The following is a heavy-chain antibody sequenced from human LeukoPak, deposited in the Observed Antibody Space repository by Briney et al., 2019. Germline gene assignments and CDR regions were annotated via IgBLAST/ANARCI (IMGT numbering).Heavy chain of an antibody. CDR3: ARVTSSSWYYYFDY. D-gene: IGHD6-13*01. CDR2: ISRSSSDI. Sequence: GGSLRLSCAATGFTFSSYDMNWVRQAPGKGLEWVSSISRSSSDIYYADSVKGRFTISRDNAKNSLYLQMNSLRAEDTAVYYCARVTSSSWYYYFDYWGQGTLVTVSS. J-gene: IGHJ4*02. V-gene: IGHV3-21*01. CDR1: GFTFSSYD.